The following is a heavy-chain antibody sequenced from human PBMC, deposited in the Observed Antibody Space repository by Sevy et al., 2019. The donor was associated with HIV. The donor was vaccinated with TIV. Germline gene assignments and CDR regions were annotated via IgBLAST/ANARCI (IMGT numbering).Heavy chain of an antibody. Sequence: ASVKVSCKASGYTFTGYYMHWVRQAPGQGLEWMGWINPNSGGTNYAQTFQGRVTMTRDTSISTAYMELSRLRSDDTAVYYCAVGGGELLTYYYGMDVWGQGTTVTVSS. CDR1: GYTFTGYY. J-gene: IGHJ6*02. CDR3: AVGGGELLTYYYGMDV. D-gene: IGHD3-10*01. V-gene: IGHV1-2*02. CDR2: INPNSGGT.